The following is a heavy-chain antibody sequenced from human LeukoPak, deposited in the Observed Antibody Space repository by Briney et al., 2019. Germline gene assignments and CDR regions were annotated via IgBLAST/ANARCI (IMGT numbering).Heavy chain of an antibody. V-gene: IGHV4-39*01. CDR3: ARRTFGGVIVLFDY. J-gene: IGHJ4*02. D-gene: IGHD3-16*02. CDR2: IYYSGST. CDR1: GGSISSSSYY. Sequence: MPSETLSLTCTVSGGSISSSSYYWGRIRQPPGKGREWVGSIYYSGSTYYNPSLKSRVTISVDTSKNQFSLKLSSVTAADTAVYYCARRTFGGVIVLFDYWGQGTLVTVSS.